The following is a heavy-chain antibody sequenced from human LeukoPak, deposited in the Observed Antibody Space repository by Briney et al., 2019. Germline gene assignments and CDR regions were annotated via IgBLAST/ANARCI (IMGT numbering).Heavy chain of an antibody. Sequence: ASVKVSCKASGHTFTGYYMHWVRQAPGQGLEWMGWINANSGDTNYAQKFQGRVTMTRDTSISTAYMELRSLRSDDTAVYYCARSPQLYDYVWGSYRWIYDYWGQGTLVTVSS. CDR1: GHTFTGYY. D-gene: IGHD3-16*02. CDR2: INANSGDT. CDR3: ARSPQLYDYVWGSYRWIYDY. V-gene: IGHV1-2*02. J-gene: IGHJ4*02.